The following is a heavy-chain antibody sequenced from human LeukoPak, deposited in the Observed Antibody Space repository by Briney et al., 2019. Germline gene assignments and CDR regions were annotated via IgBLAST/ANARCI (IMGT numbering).Heavy chain of an antibody. CDR1: GFTFSSYG. CDR2: LNSSGLSP. J-gene: IGHJ3*02. V-gene: IGHV3-23*01. CDR3: TKAGPDTYAFDI. D-gene: IGHD2/OR15-2a*01. Sequence: GGSLRLSCAASGFTFSSYGMHWVRQAPGKGLEWVSALNSSGLSPYYADSVKGRFSISRDISKNTLYLQMNSLRAEDTAVYYCTKAGPDTYAFDIWGQGTMVTVSS.